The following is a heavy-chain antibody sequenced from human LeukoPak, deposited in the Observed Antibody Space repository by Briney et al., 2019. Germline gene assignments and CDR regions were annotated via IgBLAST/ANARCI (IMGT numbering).Heavy chain of an antibody. D-gene: IGHD2-15*01. CDR1: GYTFTSYG. Sequence: ASVKVSCKASGYTFTSYGISWVRQAPGQGPEWMGWISAYNGNTNYAQKLQGRVTMTTDTSTSTAYMELRSLRSDDTAVYYCARDTVVVVAATAVSDYWGQGTLVTVSS. V-gene: IGHV1-18*01. CDR3: ARDTVVVVAATAVSDY. CDR2: ISAYNGNT. J-gene: IGHJ4*02.